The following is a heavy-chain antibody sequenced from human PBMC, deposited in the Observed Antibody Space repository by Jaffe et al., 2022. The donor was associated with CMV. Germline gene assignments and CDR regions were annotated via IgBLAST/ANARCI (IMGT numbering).Heavy chain of an antibody. J-gene: IGHJ4*02. CDR2: IYYSGST. Sequence: QLQLQESGPGLVKPSETLSLTCTVSGGSVSSSSYYWGWIRQPPGEGLEWIGSIYYSGSTYYNPSLKSRVTISADTSKNQFSLKLSSVTDADTAVYYCARLATESSDWYYFDYWGQGTLVTVSS. CDR1: GGSVSSSSYY. D-gene: IGHD6-19*01. V-gene: IGHV4-39*01. CDR3: ARLATESSDWYYFDY.